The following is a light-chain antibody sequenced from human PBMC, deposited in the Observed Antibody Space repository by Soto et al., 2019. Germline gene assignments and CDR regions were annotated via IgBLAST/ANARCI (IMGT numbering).Light chain of an antibody. CDR2: LNGDGSH. J-gene: IGLJ3*02. V-gene: IGLV4-69*01. Sequence: QSVLTQSPSASASLVASVNLTCTLSSGHSSYAIAWHQQQPEKGPRYLMKLNGDGSHSKGDGIPDRFSGSSSGAERYLTISSLQSEDEADCYCQTWGTAPGVFGGGTKLTVL. CDR1: SGHSSYA. CDR3: QTWGTAPGV.